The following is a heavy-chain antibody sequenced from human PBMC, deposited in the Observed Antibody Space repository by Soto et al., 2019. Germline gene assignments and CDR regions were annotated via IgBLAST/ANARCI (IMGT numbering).Heavy chain of an antibody. J-gene: IGHJ5*02. V-gene: IGHV4-39*01. Sequence: PSETLSLTCTVSGGSIRSSSYFWSWIRQAPGKGPEWIGSIYFGGTTYYNPSLKTRVTISVDTSRSQFSLKLTSVTVADAAVYYCARRRVAVSGTSRFDPWGQGTQVTVSS. CDR1: GGSIRSSSYF. CDR3: ARRRVAVSGTSRFDP. D-gene: IGHD1-7*01. CDR2: IYFGGTT.